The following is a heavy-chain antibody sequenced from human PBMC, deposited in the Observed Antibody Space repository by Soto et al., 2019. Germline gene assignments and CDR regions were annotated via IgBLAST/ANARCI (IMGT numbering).Heavy chain of an antibody. CDR3: ARSCSGGSCSNAFDI. D-gene: IGHD2-15*01. V-gene: IGHV1-2*04. J-gene: IGHJ3*02. CDR2: INPNSGGT. CDR1: GYTFTGYY. Sequence: EASVKVSCKASGYTFTGYYMHWVRQAPGQGLEWMGWINPNSGGTNYAQKFQGWVTMTRDTSISTAYMELSRLRSDDTAVYYCARSCSGGSCSNAFDIWGQGTMVTVSS.